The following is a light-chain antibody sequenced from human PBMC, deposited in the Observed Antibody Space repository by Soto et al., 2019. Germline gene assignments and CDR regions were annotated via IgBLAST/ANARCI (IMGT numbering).Light chain of an antibody. CDR3: QSYDSSLSDSYVV. J-gene: IGLJ2*01. Sequence: QSVLTQPPSVSGAPGQRVTISCTGNSSNLGAGDDVHWYQQLPGTAPKLLIYRNHNRPSGVPDRFSGSKSDNSASLAITGLQAEDAADYYGQSYDSSLSDSYVVFGGGTKLTVL. V-gene: IGLV1-40*01. CDR2: RNH. CDR1: SSNLGAGDD.